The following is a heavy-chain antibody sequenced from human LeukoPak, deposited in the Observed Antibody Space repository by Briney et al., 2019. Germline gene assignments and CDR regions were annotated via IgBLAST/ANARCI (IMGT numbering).Heavy chain of an antibody. CDR1: GGSISSYY. D-gene: IGHD1-26*01. V-gene: IGHV4-59*01. CDR3: ARGHSGSHPEDYYYYYGMDV. CDR2: IYYSGST. J-gene: IGHJ6*02. Sequence: PSETLSLTCTVSGGSISSYYWSWIRQPPGKGLEWIGYIYYSGSTNYNPSLKSRVTISVDTSKSQFSLKLSSVTAADTAVYYCARGHSGSHPEDYYYYYGMDVWGQGTTVTVSS.